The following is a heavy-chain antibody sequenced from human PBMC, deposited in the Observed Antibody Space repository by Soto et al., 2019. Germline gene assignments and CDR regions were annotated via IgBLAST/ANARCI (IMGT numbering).Heavy chain of an antibody. CDR1: GFTFTSSA. J-gene: IGHJ4*02. CDR2: IVAGSGNT. V-gene: IGHV1-58*02. Sequence: SVKVSCKASGFTFTSSAMQWVRQARGQRLEWIGWIVAGSGNTNYAQKFQERVTITRDMSTSTAYMELSSLRSEDTAVYYCAARYYYGSGSDYWGQGTLVTVSS. CDR3: AARYYYGSGSDY. D-gene: IGHD3-10*01.